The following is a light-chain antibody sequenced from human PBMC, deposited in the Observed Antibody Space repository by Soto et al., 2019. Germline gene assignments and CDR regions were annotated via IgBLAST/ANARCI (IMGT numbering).Light chain of an antibody. J-gene: IGLJ2*01. CDR1: FSNIGAGYD. V-gene: IGLV1-40*01. CDR2: GNS. CDR3: QSYDSSLSGVV. Sequence: QSVLTQPPSVSGAPGQRVTISCTGSFSNIGAGYDVHWYQQLPGTAPKLLIYGNSNRPSGVPDRFSGSKSGTSASLAITGRQAEDEADYYCQSYDSSLSGVVFGGGTKLTVL.